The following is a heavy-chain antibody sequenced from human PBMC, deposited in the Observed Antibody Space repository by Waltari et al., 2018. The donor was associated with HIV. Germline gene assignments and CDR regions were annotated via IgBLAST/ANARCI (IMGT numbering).Heavy chain of an antibody. CDR1: GGTFSTFA. CDR3: ARDAVEMATNPVYYFDY. CDR2: TITTCGTT. D-gene: IGHD3-16*01. Sequence: QVQLVQSGAEVRQPGSSVKVSCKASGGTFSTFAISWVRQAPGQGLEWMGGTITTCGTTMYAQKCQGRVAITADESTSTVYMELSRLSSEDTAVYFCARDAVEMATNPVYYFDYWGQGTLVSVSS. V-gene: IGHV1-69*01. J-gene: IGHJ4*02.